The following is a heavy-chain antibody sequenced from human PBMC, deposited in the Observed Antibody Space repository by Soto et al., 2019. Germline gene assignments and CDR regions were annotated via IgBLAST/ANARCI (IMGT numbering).Heavy chain of an antibody. J-gene: IGHJ4*02. CDR3: ARDHRRIAAAGRGYYFDY. CDR2: ISAYNGNT. V-gene: IGHV1-18*01. CDR1: GYTFTSYG. Sequence: APLKLSCKPSGYTFTSYGISWVRQAPGQGLEWMGWISAYNGNTNYAQKLQGRVTMTTDTSTSTAYMELRSLRSDDTAVYYCARDHRRIAAAGRGYYFDYWGQGTLVTVSS. D-gene: IGHD6-13*01.